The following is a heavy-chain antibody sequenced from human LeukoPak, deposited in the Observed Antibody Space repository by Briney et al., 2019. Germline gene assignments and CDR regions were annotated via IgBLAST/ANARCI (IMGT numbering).Heavy chain of an antibody. J-gene: IGHJ6*02. Sequence: SETLSLTCTVPGGSISSGDYYWSWIRQPPGKGLEWIGYIYYSGSTYYNPSLKSRVTISVDTSKNQFSLKLSSVTAADTAVYYCARVRRGGYYYYGMDVWGQGTTVTVSS. CDR3: ARVRRGGYYYYGMDV. D-gene: IGHD3-16*01. V-gene: IGHV4-30-4*01. CDR1: GGSISSGDYY. CDR2: IYYSGST.